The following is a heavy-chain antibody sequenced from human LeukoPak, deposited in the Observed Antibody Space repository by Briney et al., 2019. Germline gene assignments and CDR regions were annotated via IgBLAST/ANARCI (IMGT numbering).Heavy chain of an antibody. CDR1: GGSISSYY. D-gene: IGHD1-1*01. CDR2: INHSGST. CDR3: ARDFPLNRYPRNWFDP. V-gene: IGHV4-34*01. Sequence: SETLSLTCTVSGGSISSYYWSWTRQPPGKGLEWIGEINHSGSTNYNPSLKSRVTISVDTSKNQFSLKLSSVTAADTAVYYCARDFPLNRYPRNWFDPWGQGTLVTVSS. J-gene: IGHJ5*02.